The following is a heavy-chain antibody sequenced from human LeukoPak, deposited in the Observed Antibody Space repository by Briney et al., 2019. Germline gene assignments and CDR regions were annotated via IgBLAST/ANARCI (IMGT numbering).Heavy chain of an antibody. CDR2: IYYSGST. CDR3: ARTWFITIVRGVWYNWFDP. J-gene: IGHJ5*02. V-gene: IGHV4-59*08. D-gene: IGHD3-10*01. Sequence: PSETLSLTCTVSGGSISSYYWSCIPRPPGKGLEWIVYIYYSGSTNYNPSLKSRVTISVDTSKNQFSLKLSSVTAADTAVYYCARTWFITIVRGVWYNWFDPWGQGTLVTVSS. CDR1: GGSISSYY.